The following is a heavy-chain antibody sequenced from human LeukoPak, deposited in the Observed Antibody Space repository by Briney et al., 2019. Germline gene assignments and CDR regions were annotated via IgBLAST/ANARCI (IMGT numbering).Heavy chain of an antibody. CDR2: TSYDGNEK. D-gene: IGHD6-25*01. CDR3: ATGGTRAATGRMGF. J-gene: IGHJ4*02. CDR1: GLNFGESA. V-gene: IGHV3-30*03. Sequence: GGSLRLSCVASGLNFGESAMHWVRQAPGKGLEWVTVTSYDGNEKYYADSVKGRFTISRDNSKNTVYLQMNSLRAEDTAVYYCATGGTRAATGRMGFWGQGTLVTVSS.